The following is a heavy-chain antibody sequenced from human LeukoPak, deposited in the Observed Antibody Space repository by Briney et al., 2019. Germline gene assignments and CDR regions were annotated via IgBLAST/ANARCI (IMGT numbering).Heavy chain of an antibody. J-gene: IGHJ4*02. D-gene: IGHD6-19*01. Sequence: ASVKVSCKASGYTFTDYYMHWVRQAPGQGLEWMGWINPKSGDTTYAQKFQGRVTMTRDTSMSTAYMELSSLRSDDTAVYYCATVYSSGWYHDYWGRGTLVTVSS. CDR3: ATVYSSGWYHDY. V-gene: IGHV1-2*02. CDR2: INPKSGDT. CDR1: GYTFTDYY.